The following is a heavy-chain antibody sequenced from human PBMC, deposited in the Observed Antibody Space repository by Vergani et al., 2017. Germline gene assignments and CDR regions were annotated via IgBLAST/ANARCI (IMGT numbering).Heavy chain of an antibody. CDR1: GFTFSSSA. CDR3: ARVAIVATEGYYYYYMDV. Sequence: QVQLVESGGGVVQPGRSLRLSCAASGFTFSSSAMHWVRQAPGKGLEWVAVISYDGSNKYYADSVKGRFTISRDNSKNTLYLQMNSLRAEDTAVYYCARVAIVATEGYYYYYMDVWGKGTTVTVSS. D-gene: IGHD5-12*01. J-gene: IGHJ6*03. V-gene: IGHV3-30-3*01. CDR2: ISYDGSNK.